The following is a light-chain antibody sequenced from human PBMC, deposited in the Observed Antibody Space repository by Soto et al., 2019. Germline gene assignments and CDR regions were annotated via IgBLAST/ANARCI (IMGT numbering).Light chain of an antibody. V-gene: IGKV4-1*01. CDR2: WAS. J-gene: IGKJ2*01. Sequence: EIVMTQSPATLSVSPGGRATLSCRASQSISDTLAWYQQKPGQPPKLLIYWASTRESGVPDRFSGSGSGTDFTLTISSLQAEDVAVYYCQQYYSPPPTFGQGTELEIK. CDR1: QSISDT. CDR3: QQYYSPPPT.